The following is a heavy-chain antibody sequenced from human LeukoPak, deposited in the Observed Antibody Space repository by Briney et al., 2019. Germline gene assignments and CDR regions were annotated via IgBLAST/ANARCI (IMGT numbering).Heavy chain of an antibody. Sequence: GGSLRLSCAASGFTFSSYSMNWVRQAPGKGLEWVSSISRSSIYKYYADSVKGRFTISRDNAKKSLYLQMNSLRAEDTAVYYCATSRYDSSGYYGIIAYWGQGTLVTVSS. J-gene: IGHJ4*02. D-gene: IGHD3-22*01. CDR2: ISRSSIYK. V-gene: IGHV3-21*01. CDR3: ATSRYDSSGYYGIIAY. CDR1: GFTFSSYS.